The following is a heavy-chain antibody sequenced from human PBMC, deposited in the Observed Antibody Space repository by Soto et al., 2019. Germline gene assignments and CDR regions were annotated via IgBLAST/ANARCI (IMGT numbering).Heavy chain of an antibody. CDR2: ITGTGSNT. CDR1: GFTFRSYV. Sequence: EVQLLESGGGLVKPGGSRRLSCAAAGFTFRSYVMSWVRQAPGKGLEWLSTITGTGSNTYDADSVRGRFAISRDNSKDTLYLQMDSLGAEDTAVYYCGKMAWLGDLPGHDFWGQGTLVTVSS. J-gene: IGHJ4*02. CDR3: GKMAWLGDLPGHDF. D-gene: IGHD3-10*01. V-gene: IGHV3-23*01.